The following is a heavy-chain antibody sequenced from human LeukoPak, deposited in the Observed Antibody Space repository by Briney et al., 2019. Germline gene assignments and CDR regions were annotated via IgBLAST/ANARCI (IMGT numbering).Heavy chain of an antibody. V-gene: IGHV3-21*01. CDR1: GFTFSSYS. J-gene: IGHJ5*02. D-gene: IGHD3/OR15-3a*01. CDR2: ISSSSYI. CDR3: ARDTGGTGWFDP. Sequence: GGSLRLSCAASGFTFSSYSMNWVRQAPGKGLEWVSSISSSSYIYYADSVKGRFTISRDNAKNSLYLQMNSLRAEDTAVYYCARDTGGTGWFDPWGQGTLVTVSS.